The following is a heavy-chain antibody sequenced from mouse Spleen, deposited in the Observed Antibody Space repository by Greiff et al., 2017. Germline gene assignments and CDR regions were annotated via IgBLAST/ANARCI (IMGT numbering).Heavy chain of an antibody. CDR1: GFNIKDTY. V-gene: IGHV14-3*02. J-gene: IGHJ1*01. CDR3: ARGYYYGSSDGGNWYFDV. Sequence: VQLQQSGAELVKPGASVKLSCTASGFNIKDTYMHWVKQRPEQGLEWIGRIDPANGNTKYDPKFQGKATITADTSSNTAYLQLSSLTSEDTAVYYCARGYYYGSSDGGNWYFDVWGAGTTVTVSS. D-gene: IGHD1-1*01. CDR2: IDPANGNT.